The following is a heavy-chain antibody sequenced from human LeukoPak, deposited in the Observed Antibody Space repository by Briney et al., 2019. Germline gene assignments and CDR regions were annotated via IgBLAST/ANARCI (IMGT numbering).Heavy chain of an antibody. CDR3: AKQFQSNWFDP. CDR1: DGSISSYY. D-gene: IGHD2-21*01. V-gene: IGHV4-59*08. J-gene: IGHJ5*02. CDR2: HTGTA. Sequence: PSETLSLTCSVSDGSISSYYWSWIRQAPGKGLEWIGYHTGTANYNPSLKGRVTISVDTSKNQFSLNLTSVTAADTAIYYCAKQFQSNWFDPWGQGAPVTVSS.